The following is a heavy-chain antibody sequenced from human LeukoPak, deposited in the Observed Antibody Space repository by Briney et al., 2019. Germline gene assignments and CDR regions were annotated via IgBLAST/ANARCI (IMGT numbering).Heavy chain of an antibody. CDR1: GFSFSSHG. Sequence: GGSLRLSCAASGFSFSSHGMSWVRQAPGKGLEWVSGIIGGAGSTYYADSVKGRFTISGDNSKNTLFLQMNSLRAEGTAVYYCAHGAMYQLDYWGQGTLVPVSS. J-gene: IGHJ4*02. D-gene: IGHD2-2*01. CDR3: AHGAMYQLDY. V-gene: IGHV3-23*01. CDR2: IIGGAGST.